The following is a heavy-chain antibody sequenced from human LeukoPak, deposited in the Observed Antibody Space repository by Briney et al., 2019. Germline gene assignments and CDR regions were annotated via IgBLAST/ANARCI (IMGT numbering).Heavy chain of an antibody. J-gene: IGHJ4*02. CDR2: ISSSSSHI. D-gene: IGHD3-22*01. CDR1: GFTFSSYS. Sequence: PGGSLRLSCAASGFTFSSYSMNWVRQAPGKGLEWVSSISSSSSHIYYADSVKGRFTISRDNAKNSLYLQMNSLRAEDTAVYYCARGGYYDSSGYYQSEVDYWGQGTLVTVSS. CDR3: ARGGYYDSSGYYQSEVDY. V-gene: IGHV3-21*01.